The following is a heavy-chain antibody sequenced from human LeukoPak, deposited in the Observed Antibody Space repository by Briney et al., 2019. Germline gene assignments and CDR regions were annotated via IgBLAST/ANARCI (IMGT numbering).Heavy chain of an antibody. V-gene: IGHV3-11*04. Sequence: PGGSRRLSCAAAGFTFSDYYMSWVRQAPGKGLGWVAYISSSGSTIYYADSVKGRFTISRDNAKNSLYLQMNSLRAEDTAVYYCAGQSYYDFWSGYYGYWGQGTLVTVSS. CDR1: GFTFSDYY. CDR3: AGQSYYDFWSGYYGY. J-gene: IGHJ4*02. CDR2: ISSSGSTI. D-gene: IGHD3-3*01.